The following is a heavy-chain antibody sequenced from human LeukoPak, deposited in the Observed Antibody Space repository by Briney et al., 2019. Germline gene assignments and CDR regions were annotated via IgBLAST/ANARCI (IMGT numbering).Heavy chain of an antibody. D-gene: IGHD3-22*01. Sequence: PGGSLRLSCAASGFTFDDYATHWVRQAPGKGLEWVSGISWNSGSIGYADSVKGRFTISRDNAKNSLYLQMNSLRAEDMALYYCAKDVDSGYYYSDLDYWGQGTLVTVSS. J-gene: IGHJ4*02. V-gene: IGHV3-9*03. CDR1: GFTFDDYA. CDR2: ISWNSGSI. CDR3: AKDVDSGYYYSDLDY.